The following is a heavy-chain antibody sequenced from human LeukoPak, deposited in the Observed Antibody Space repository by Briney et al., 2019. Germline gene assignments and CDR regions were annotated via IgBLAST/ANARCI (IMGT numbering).Heavy chain of an antibody. CDR2: ISGSGGNT. J-gene: IGHJ4*02. CDR1: GFTFSSYA. Sequence: GGSLRLSCAASGFTFSSYAMSWVRQAPGKGLEWVSSISGSGGNTYYADSVKGRFTISRDNSKNTLYMQMNSVRAEDTAVYYCAKLVTHFDYWGQGTLVTVSS. D-gene: IGHD4-23*01. V-gene: IGHV3-23*01. CDR3: AKLVTHFDY.